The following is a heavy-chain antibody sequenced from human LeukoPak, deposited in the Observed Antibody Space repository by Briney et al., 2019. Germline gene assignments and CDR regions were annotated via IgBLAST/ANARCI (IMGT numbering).Heavy chain of an antibody. V-gene: IGHV3-9*01. J-gene: IGHJ4*02. CDR3: AKASRSRPTLLYFDY. CDR1: GFTFDDYA. Sequence: GRSLRLSCAASGFTFDDYAMHWVRQAPGKGLEWVSGISWNSGSIGYADSVKGRFTISRDNAKNSLYLQMNSLRAEDTALYYCAKASRSRPTLLYFDYWGQGTLVTVSP. CDR2: ISWNSGSI. D-gene: IGHD6-6*01.